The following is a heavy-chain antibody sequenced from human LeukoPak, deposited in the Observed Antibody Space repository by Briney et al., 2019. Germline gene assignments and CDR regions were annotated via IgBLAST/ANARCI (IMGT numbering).Heavy chain of an antibody. CDR1: GFSFRTYA. CDR3: VRESTSSGYYYAPDY. Sequence: GGSLRLSCAASGFSFRTYAMTWVRQAPGKGLEWVSSISGSGATTYNADPLKGRFTISRDNSKNTLYLQMNSLRAEDTAVYYCVRESTSSGYYYAPDYWGQGTLVTVS. CDR2: ISGSGATT. J-gene: IGHJ4*02. V-gene: IGHV3-23*01. D-gene: IGHD3-22*01.